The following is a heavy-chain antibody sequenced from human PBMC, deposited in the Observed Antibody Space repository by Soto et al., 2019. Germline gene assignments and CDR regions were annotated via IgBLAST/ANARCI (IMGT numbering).Heavy chain of an antibody. V-gene: IGHV4-39*01. CDR1: GGSISSSSYY. CDR3: ARLSTHYYYYYMDV. J-gene: IGHJ6*03. Sequence: ASETMSLTCTVSGGSISSSSYYWGWISQPPGKGLEWIGSIYYSGSTYYNPSLKSRVTISVDTSKNQFSLKLSSVTAADTAVYYCARLSTHYYYYYMDVWGKGTTVTVSS. CDR2: IYYSGST. D-gene: IGHD2-2*01.